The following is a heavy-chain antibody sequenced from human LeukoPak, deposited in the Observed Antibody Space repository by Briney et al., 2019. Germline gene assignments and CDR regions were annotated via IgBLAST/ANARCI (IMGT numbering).Heavy chain of an antibody. D-gene: IGHD1-26*01. CDR1: GVTFSSYW. J-gene: IGHJ3*02. Sequence: GGSLRLSCAASGVTFSSYWMSWVRQAPGKGLEWVANIKQDGREKYYVDSVKGRVTISRDNAKNSLYLQMNSLRAEDTAVYYCARAGGTYYGIAFDIWGKGTMVTVSS. V-gene: IGHV3-7*01. CDR3: ARAGGTYYGIAFDI. CDR2: IKQDGREK.